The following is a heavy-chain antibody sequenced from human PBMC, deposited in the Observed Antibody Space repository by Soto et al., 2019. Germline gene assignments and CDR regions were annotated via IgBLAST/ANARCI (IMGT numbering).Heavy chain of an antibody. V-gene: IGHV4-59*01. Sequence: SETLSLTCTVSGDPIIIYCLSWIRQPPGKGLQWIGYLCYSGNTNYNPSLKSRVTISVDTSKNQFSLKLSSVTAADTAVYYCAREMGTWLLNAVLDPWGLGTLVTVSS. CDR2: LCYSGNT. D-gene: IGHD3-9*01. CDR3: AREMGTWLLNAVLDP. J-gene: IGHJ5*02. CDR1: GDPIIIYC.